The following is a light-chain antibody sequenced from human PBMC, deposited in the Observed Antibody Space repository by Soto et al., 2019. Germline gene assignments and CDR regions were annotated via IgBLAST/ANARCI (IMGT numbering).Light chain of an antibody. Sequence: QSALTQPASVSGCPGQSITISCPGTSSDVGGYNYVSWYQQHPGKAPKLMIFDVSNRPSGVSSRFSGSKSGNTASLTISGLQAEDEADYYCCSFTRDNNQVFGGGTKVTVL. CDR2: DVS. V-gene: IGLV2-14*01. CDR1: SSDVGGYNY. J-gene: IGLJ3*02. CDR3: CSFTRDNNQV.